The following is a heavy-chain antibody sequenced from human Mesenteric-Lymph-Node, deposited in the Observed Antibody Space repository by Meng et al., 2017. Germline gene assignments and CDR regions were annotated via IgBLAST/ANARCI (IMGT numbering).Heavy chain of an antibody. CDR3: AGIDGSGSYGGENFDY. J-gene: IGHJ4*02. Sequence: GESLKISCAASGFTFSSYAMHWVRQAPGKGLEWVAVISYDGSNKYYADSVKGRFTISRDNSKNTLYLQMNSLRAEDTAVYYCAGIDGSGSYGGENFDYWGQGTLVTVSS. V-gene: IGHV3-30*01. CDR1: GFTFSSYA. CDR2: ISYDGSNK. D-gene: IGHD3-10*01.